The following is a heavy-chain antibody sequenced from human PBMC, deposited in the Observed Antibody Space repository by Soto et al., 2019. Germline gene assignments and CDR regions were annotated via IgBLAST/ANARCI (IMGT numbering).Heavy chain of an antibody. CDR1: GGSISSSSYY. V-gene: IGHV4-39*01. CDR2: IYYSGST. Sequence: SETLSLTCTVSGGSISSSSYYWGWIRQPPGKGLEWIGSIYYSGSTYYNPSLKSRVTISVDTSKNQFSLKLGSVTAADTAVYYCARRYSGSYYWFDPWGQGTLVTVSS. D-gene: IGHD1-26*01. J-gene: IGHJ5*02. CDR3: ARRYSGSYYWFDP.